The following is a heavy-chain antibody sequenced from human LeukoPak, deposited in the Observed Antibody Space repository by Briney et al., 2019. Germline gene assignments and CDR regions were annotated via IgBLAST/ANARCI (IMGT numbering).Heavy chain of an antibody. CDR2: ISYSGSDK. D-gene: IGHD7-27*01. V-gene: IGHV3-48*03. J-gene: IGHJ6*02. Sequence: GGSLRLSCAVSGFTFSNYEMLWVRQAPGKGLEWISYISYSGSDKNYADSVKGRFTISRDNAKNSLYLEMNSLRADDTAVYYCARRNWDVGGGFDVWGQGTTVTVSS. CDR3: ARRNWDVGGGFDV. CDR1: GFTFSNYE.